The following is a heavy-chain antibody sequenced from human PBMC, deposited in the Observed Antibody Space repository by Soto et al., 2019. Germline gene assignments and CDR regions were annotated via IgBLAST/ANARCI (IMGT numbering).Heavy chain of an antibody. Sequence: SETLSLTCAVYGGSFSGYYWSWIRQPPGKGLEWIGEINHSGSTNYNPSLKSRVTISVDTSKNQFSLKLSSVTAADTAVYYCARGDHCSSTSCYGWFDPWGQGTLVTVSS. V-gene: IGHV4-34*01. D-gene: IGHD2-2*01. CDR2: INHSGST. CDR1: GGSFSGYY. J-gene: IGHJ5*02. CDR3: ARGDHCSSTSCYGWFDP.